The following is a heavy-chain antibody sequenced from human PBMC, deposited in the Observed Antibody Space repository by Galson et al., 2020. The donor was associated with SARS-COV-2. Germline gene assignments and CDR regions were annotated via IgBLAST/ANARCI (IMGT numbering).Heavy chain of an antibody. Sequence: GGSLRLSCAASGFTFSNAWMSWVRQAPGKGLEWVGRIKSKTDGGTTDYAAPVKGRFTISRDDSKNTLYLQMNSLKTEDTAVYYCTTGSSPWIQRWFDWGQGTLVTVSS. CDR3: TTGSSPWIQRWFD. D-gene: IGHD5-18*01. CDR1: GFTFSNAW. V-gene: IGHV3-15*01. J-gene: IGHJ4*02. CDR2: IKSKTDGGTT.